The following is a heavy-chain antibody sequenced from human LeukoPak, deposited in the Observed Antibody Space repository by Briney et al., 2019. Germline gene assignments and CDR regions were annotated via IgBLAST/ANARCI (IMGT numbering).Heavy chain of an antibody. CDR3: ARGMDSSSSGRICQFEP. J-gene: IGHJ5*02. D-gene: IGHD6-6*01. Sequence: PSETLSLTCAVYGGSFSCYYWSWIRQPPGKGLEWIGEINHSGSTNYNPSLKSRVTLSLDTSKNQFSLKLSSVTAADTAVYYCARGMDSSSSGRICQFEPWGRGTLVTVSS. V-gene: IGHV4-34*01. CDR2: INHSGST. CDR1: GGSFSCYY.